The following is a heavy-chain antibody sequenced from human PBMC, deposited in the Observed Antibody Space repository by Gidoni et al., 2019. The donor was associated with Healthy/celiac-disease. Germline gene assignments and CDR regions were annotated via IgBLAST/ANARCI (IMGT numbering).Heavy chain of an antibody. CDR1: GFTFSSYE. CDR2: ISSSGSTI. J-gene: IGHJ3*02. D-gene: IGHD6-13*01. V-gene: IGHV3-48*03. Sequence: EVQLVESGGGLVQPGGSLRLSCAASGFTFSSYEMNWVRQAPGKGLEWVSYISSSGSTIYYADSVKGRFTISRDNAKNSLYLQMNSLRAEDTAVYYCARGSWYGDAFDIWGQGTMVTVSS. CDR3: ARGSWYGDAFDI.